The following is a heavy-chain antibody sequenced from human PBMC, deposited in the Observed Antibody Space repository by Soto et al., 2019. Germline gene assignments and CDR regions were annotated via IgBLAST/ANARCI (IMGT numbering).Heavy chain of an antibody. CDR2: IYYSGST. V-gene: IGHV4-59*01. J-gene: IGHJ4*02. D-gene: IGHD6-19*01. CDR3: ARVVAVAGTMLFDY. CDR1: GGSISSYY. Sequence: QVQLQESGPGLVKPSETLSLTCTVSGGSISSYYWSWIRQPPGKGLEWIGYIYYSGSTNYNPSLKSRVTXXVXTXXNQFSLKLSSVTAADTAVYYCARVVAVAGTMLFDYWGQGTLVTVSS.